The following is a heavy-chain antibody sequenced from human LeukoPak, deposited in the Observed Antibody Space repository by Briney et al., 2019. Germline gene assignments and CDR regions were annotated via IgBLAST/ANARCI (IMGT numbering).Heavy chain of an antibody. D-gene: IGHD2-21*02. Sequence: SETLSLTCTVSGGSVSSGSYYWSWIRQPPGKGLEWIGYIYDSGSTNYNPSLKSRVTISVDTSKNQFSLKLSSVTAADTAVYYCASFYCGGDCPSQYYFDYWGQGTLVTVSS. V-gene: IGHV4-61*01. CDR3: ASFYCGGDCPSQYYFDY. J-gene: IGHJ4*02. CDR2: IYDSGST. CDR1: GGSVSSGSYY.